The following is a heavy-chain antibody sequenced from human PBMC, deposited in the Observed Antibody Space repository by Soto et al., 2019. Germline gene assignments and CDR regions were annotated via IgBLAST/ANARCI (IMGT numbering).Heavy chain of an antibody. Sequence: SETLSLTCTGSGGSISNYYWSWIRQPPGKGLEWIGYIYYSGSANYNPSLKSRVTISVDTSKNQFSLKLSSVTAADTAVYYCARAGAATLSDYWGQGTLVTVSS. D-gene: IGHD2-15*01. CDR3: ARAGAATLSDY. CDR1: GGSISNYY. J-gene: IGHJ4*02. V-gene: IGHV4-59*01. CDR2: IYYSGSA.